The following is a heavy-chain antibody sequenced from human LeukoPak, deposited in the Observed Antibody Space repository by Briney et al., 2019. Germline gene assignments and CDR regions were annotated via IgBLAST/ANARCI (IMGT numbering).Heavy chain of an antibody. V-gene: IGHV6-1*01. CDR1: GDSVSSNSAA. CDR3: ARELTTVVTQPPPESYYYYYGMDV. J-gene: IGHJ6*02. Sequence: SQTLSLTCAISGDSVSSNSAAWNWIRQSPSRGLEWLGRTYYRSKWYNDYAVSVKSRITINPDTSKNQFSLQLNSVTPEDTAVYYCARELTTVVTQPPPESYYYYYGMDVWGQGTTVTVSS. D-gene: IGHD4-23*01. CDR2: TYYRSKWYN.